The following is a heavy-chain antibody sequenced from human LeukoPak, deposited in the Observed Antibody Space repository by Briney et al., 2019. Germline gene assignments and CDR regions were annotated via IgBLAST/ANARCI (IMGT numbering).Heavy chain of an antibody. CDR3: AWTMVRGGYYYYYGMDV. V-gene: IGHV3-13*01. CDR1: GLTLSRYD. J-gene: IGHJ6*02. CDR2: IGTRGDT. D-gene: IGHD3-10*01. Sequence: PGGSLRLSCAASGLTLSRYDMHWVRQATGEGLEWVSAIGTRGDTYYAGSVKGRFTMSRENAENSSYLQMNSLSAGDTAVYYCAWTMVRGGYYYYYGMDVWGQGTTVTVSS.